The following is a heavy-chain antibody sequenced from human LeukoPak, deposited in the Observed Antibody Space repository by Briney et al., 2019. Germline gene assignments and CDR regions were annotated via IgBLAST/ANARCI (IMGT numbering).Heavy chain of an antibody. D-gene: IGHD3-22*01. CDR1: GFTFSSYW. V-gene: IGHV3-7*04. CDR2: IKQDGSEK. Sequence: GGSLRLSCAASGFTFSSYWMDWVRQAPGKGLEWVANIKQDGSEKYYVDSVKGRFTISRDNAKNSLYLQMNSLRAEDTAVYYCARAFHDSSGYYYPIGYWGQGTLVTVSS. CDR3: ARAFHDSSGYYYPIGY. J-gene: IGHJ4*02.